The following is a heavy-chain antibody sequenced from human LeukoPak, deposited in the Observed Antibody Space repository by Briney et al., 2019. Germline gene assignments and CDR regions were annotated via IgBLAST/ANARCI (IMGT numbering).Heavy chain of an antibody. D-gene: IGHD3-10*01. CDR3: AKSLTVTPGGDKPHDY. Sequence: GGSLRHSCVGSGFMFSDYAMNWVRQAPGKGLEWVSSSGGGGSAYYAESALGRCSISRVNSQNTLYLQMNRLTAEHTAVDSFAKSLTVTPGGDKPHDYWGPGTLVTVSS. V-gene: IGHV3-23*01. J-gene: IGHJ4*02. CDR2: SGGGGSA. CDR1: GFMFSDYA.